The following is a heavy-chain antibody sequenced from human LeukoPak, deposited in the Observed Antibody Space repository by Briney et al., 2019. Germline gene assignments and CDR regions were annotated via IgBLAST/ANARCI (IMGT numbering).Heavy chain of an antibody. Sequence: YHSPSTNYHPSLKRRLTISLDTSKNRFSLKLNSVTAADTAVYHCARGLGGYSSSWYSGYFDLWGRGTVVTVSS. CDR3: ARGLGGYSSSWYSGYFDL. V-gene: IGHV4-59*09. CDR2: YHSPST. J-gene: IGHJ2*01. D-gene: IGHD6-13*01.